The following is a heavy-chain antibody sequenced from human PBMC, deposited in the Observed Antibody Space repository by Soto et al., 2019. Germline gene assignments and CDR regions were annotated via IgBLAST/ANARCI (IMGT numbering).Heavy chain of an antibody. CDR1: GFSFYNYW. J-gene: IGHJ3*02. CDR3: ARGSSNAFDI. Sequence: EVQLVESGGGLVQPGESLRLSCAASGFSFYNYWMNWVRQAPGKGPEWVANIKPDGSDKNYVDSVKGRFTISRDNAKNSLFLQMDSLRVEDTAVYYCARGSSNAFDIWGQGTMVTVSS. V-gene: IGHV3-7*02. CDR2: IKPDGSDK.